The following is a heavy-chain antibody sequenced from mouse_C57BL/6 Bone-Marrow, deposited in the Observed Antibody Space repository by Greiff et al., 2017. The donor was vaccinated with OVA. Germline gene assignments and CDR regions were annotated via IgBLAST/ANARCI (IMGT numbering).Heavy chain of an antibody. V-gene: IGHV5-12*01. CDR1: GFTFSDYY. Sequence: EVKLMESGGGLVQPGGSLKLSCAASGFTFSDYYMYWVRQTPEKRLEWVAYISNGGGSTYYPDTVKGRFTISRDNAKNTLYLQMSRLKSEDTAMYYCARLRGYYYAMDYWGQGTSVTVSS. CDR3: ARLRGYYYAMDY. J-gene: IGHJ4*01. CDR2: ISNGGGST.